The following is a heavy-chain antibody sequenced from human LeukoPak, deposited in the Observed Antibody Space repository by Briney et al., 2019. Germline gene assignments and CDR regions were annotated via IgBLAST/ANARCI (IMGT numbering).Heavy chain of an antibody. CDR2: INPSGGST. D-gene: IGHD3-16*01. Sequence: ASVKVSCKASGYTFTSYYMHWVRQAPGQGLEWMGIINPSGGSTSYAQKFQGRVTMTRDMSTSTVYMELSSLRSDDTAVYYCARDQGSRGIDIWGQGTMVTVSS. V-gene: IGHV1-46*01. CDR1: GYTFTSYY. J-gene: IGHJ3*02. CDR3: ARDQGSRGIDI.